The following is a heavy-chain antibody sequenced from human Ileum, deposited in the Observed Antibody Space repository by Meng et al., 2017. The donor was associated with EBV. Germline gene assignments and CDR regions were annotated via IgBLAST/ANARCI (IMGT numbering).Heavy chain of an antibody. Sequence: QVQLHPLRPGLVKPSQTLPLICSISGESSSNNRAGWNWIRQSPSEGLEWLGRTYYRSKWYNDYAVSVKSRIIINPDTSKNQFSLQLNSVTPEDTAVYYCARALGQLVHFDYWGQGTLVTVSS. D-gene: IGHD6-13*01. CDR2: TYYRSKWYN. J-gene: IGHJ4*02. CDR1: GESSSNNRAG. CDR3: ARALGQLVHFDY. V-gene: IGHV6-1*01.